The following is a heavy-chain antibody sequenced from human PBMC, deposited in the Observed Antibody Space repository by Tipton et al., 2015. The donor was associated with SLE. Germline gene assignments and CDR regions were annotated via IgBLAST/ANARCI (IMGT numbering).Heavy chain of an antibody. V-gene: IGHV4-39*07. CDR1: GGSISSSSYY. J-gene: IGHJ2*01. Sequence: TLSLTCTVSGGSISSSSYYWGWIRQPPGKGLEWIGSIYYSGSTNYNPSLKSRVTISVDTSKNQFSLKLSSVTAADTAVYYCARETGGYSSVWYWYFDLWGRGTLVTVSS. D-gene: IGHD6-19*01. CDR3: ARETGGYSSVWYWYFDL. CDR2: IYYSGST.